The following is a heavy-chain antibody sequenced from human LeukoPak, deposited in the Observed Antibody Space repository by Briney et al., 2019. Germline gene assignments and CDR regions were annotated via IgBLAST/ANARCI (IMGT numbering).Heavy chain of an antibody. CDR3: ASSLGYYDSSGYYDY. D-gene: IGHD3-22*01. J-gene: IGHJ4*02. CDR2: ISSSSSYI. Sequence: GGSLRLSCAASGFTFSSYSMNWVRQAPGKGLEWVSSISSSSSYIYYADSVKGRFTISRDNAKNSLYPQMNSLRAEDTAVYYCASSLGYYDSSGYYDYWGQGTLVTVSS. V-gene: IGHV3-21*01. CDR1: GFTFSSYS.